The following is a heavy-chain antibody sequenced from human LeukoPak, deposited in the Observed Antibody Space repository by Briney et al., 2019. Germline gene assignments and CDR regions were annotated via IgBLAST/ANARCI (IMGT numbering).Heavy chain of an antibody. D-gene: IGHD3-9*01. Sequence: SETLSLTCTVSGGSISSYYWSWIRQPPGKGLEWIGYIYYSGSTNYNPSLKSRVTISVDTSKNQFSLKLSSVTAADTAVYYCARGPVPTYYDILTGYMRDNWFDPWGQGTLVTVSS. V-gene: IGHV4-59*01. CDR3: ARGPVPTYYDILTGYMRDNWFDP. CDR2: IYYSGST. CDR1: GGSISSYY. J-gene: IGHJ5*02.